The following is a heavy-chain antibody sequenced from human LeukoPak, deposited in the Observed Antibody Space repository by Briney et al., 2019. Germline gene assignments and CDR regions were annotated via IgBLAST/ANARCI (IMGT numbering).Heavy chain of an antibody. CDR3: ARGTDYDMTWEYDY. J-gene: IGHJ4*02. Sequence: GGSLRLSCAASGFTFSSYSTNWVRQAPGKGLEWVSSISSSSSYIYYADSVKGRFTISRDNAKNSLYLQMNSLRAEDTAVYYCARGTDYDMTWEYDYWGQGTLVTVSS. V-gene: IGHV3-21*01. CDR1: GFTFSSYS. D-gene: IGHD3-9*01. CDR2: ISSSSSYI.